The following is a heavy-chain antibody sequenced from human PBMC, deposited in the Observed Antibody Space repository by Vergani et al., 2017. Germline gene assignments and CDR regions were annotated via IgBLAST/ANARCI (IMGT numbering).Heavy chain of an antibody. CDR2: ISGSGDNT. V-gene: IGHV3-23*01. J-gene: IGHJ4*02. CDR1: RFTFNNYA. Sequence: EVQLLESGGGLVQPGGSLRLSCAASRFTFNNYAMTWVRQAPGKGLEWVSSISGSGDNTYYADSVKGRFTVTRDNSKNTLYLRMSSLRVDDTALYYCASQQWALYYWGQGTLVTVSS. CDR3: ASQQWALYY. D-gene: IGHD1-26*01.